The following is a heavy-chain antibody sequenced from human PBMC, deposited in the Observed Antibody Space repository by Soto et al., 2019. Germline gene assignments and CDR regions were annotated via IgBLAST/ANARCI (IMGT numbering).Heavy chain of an antibody. CDR1: GYSFTSYW. J-gene: IGHJ4*02. CDR2: IYPGDSDT. Sequence: PGEFLKISCKGSGYSFTSYWIGWVRQMPGKGLEWMGIIYPGDSDTRYSPSFQGQVTISADKSISTAYLQWSSLKASDTAMYYCARQRARSGWFIDYWGQGTLVTVSS. V-gene: IGHV5-51*01. CDR3: ARQRARSGWFIDY. D-gene: IGHD6-19*01.